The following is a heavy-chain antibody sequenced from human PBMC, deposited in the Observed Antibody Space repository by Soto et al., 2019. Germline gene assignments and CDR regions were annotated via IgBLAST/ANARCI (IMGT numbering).Heavy chain of an antibody. Sequence: QEHLVQSGAEVNKPGASVKVSCKASGYTFTSYDINWVRQATGQGLEWMGWMNPNSGNTGYPQKFQGRVTMTRNTSICTAYMELSSLRFEDPALYYCARSPPRVERNNFARVWFDPWGQGTLVTVSS. CDR1: GYTFTSYD. D-gene: IGHD1-20*01. J-gene: IGHJ5*02. V-gene: IGHV1-8*01. CDR3: ARSPPRVERNNFARVWFDP. CDR2: MNPNSGNT.